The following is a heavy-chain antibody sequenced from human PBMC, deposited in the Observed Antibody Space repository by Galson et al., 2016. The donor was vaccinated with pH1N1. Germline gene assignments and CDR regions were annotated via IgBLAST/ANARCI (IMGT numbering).Heavy chain of an antibody. Sequence: LRLSCAASEFLVTDRFMSWVRQAPGKRPEWVSTIYPRGTTYYADFAEGRFTISRDTSKNMLFLHMHALRAEDTALYYCAVDTVPNGADHWGQGTLVTVSS. D-gene: IGHD4-17*01. J-gene: IGHJ5*02. CDR2: IYPRGTT. CDR3: AVDTVPNGADH. V-gene: IGHV3-53*01. CDR1: EFLVTDRF.